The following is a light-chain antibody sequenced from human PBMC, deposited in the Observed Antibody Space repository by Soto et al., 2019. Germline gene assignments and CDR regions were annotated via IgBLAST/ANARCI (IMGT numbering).Light chain of an antibody. Sequence: QAVVTQPASVSGSPGQSITISCTGTSGDVGGYNYVSWYQQHPGKAPKVMIYEVSNRPSGVSNRFSGSKSGNTASLTISGLQAEDEADYYCNSYTSSSTYVFGTGTKLTVL. J-gene: IGLJ1*01. CDR2: EVS. CDR3: NSYTSSSTYV. CDR1: SGDVGGYNY. V-gene: IGLV2-14*01.